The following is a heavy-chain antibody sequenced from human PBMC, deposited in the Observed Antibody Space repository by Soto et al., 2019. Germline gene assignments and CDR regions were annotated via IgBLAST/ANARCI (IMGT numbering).Heavy chain of an antibody. CDR3: AKNGLDNSPSAIDS. D-gene: IGHD2-8*01. CDR1: GFTFRNNV. CDR2: ITGSGRDT. Sequence: GGSLGLSCAASGFTFRNNVLSWVRQAPGKGLDWVSGITGSGRDTYYADSVKGRFTISRDNSKDMVFLQMNSLRAEDTALYYCAKNGLDNSPSAIDSWGPGTLVTVSS. V-gene: IGHV3-23*01. J-gene: IGHJ4*02.